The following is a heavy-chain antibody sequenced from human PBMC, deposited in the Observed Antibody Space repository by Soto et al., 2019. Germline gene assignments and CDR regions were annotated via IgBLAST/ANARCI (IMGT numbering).Heavy chain of an antibody. CDR2: IYYSGST. V-gene: IGHV4-31*03. CDR1: GGSISSGGYY. D-gene: IGHD4-17*01. CDR3: ARDHYGDYVDI. J-gene: IGHJ3*02. Sequence: QVQLQESGPGLVKPSQTLSLTCTVSGGSISSGGYYWSWIRQHPGKGLEWIGYIYYSGSTYYNPSLMSRVTMSVDTSKNQFSLKLSSVTAADTAVYYCARDHYGDYVDIWGQGTMVTVSS.